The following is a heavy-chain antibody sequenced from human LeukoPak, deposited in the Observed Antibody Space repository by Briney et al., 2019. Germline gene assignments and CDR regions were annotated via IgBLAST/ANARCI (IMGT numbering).Heavy chain of an antibody. Sequence: GGSLRLSCAASGFTFTTYAMTWVRQATGKGLEWVSTISSSGGSTYYADSVKGRFTISRDNSKNTLYLQMNSLRPEDTAVYYCAKTLRAAPAIRAFDYWGQGTLVTVSS. CDR3: AKTLRAAPAIRAFDY. J-gene: IGHJ4*02. V-gene: IGHV3-23*01. CDR1: GFTFTTYA. CDR2: ISSSGGST. D-gene: IGHD2-2*02.